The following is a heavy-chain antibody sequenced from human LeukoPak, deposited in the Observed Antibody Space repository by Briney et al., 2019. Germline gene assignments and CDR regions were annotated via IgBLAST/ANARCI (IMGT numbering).Heavy chain of an antibody. Sequence: PGGSLRLSCAASGFTFSSYGMHWVRQAPGKGLEWVAVISYDGSNKYYADSVKGRFTISRDNSKNTLYLQMNSLRAEDTAVYYCAKDHRYSSGWYDKLGAFDIWGQGTMVTVSS. CDR3: AKDHRYSSGWYDKLGAFDI. CDR2: ISYDGSNK. J-gene: IGHJ3*02. D-gene: IGHD6-19*01. V-gene: IGHV3-30*18. CDR1: GFTFSSYG.